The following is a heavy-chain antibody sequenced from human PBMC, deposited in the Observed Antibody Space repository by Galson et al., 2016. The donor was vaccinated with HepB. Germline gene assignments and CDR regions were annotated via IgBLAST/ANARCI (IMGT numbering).Heavy chain of an antibody. D-gene: IGHD3-10*01. CDR1: GFTFGSYG. Sequence: SLRLSCAASGFTFGSYGVHWVRQAPVKGLEWVAVISYDASKKHYADSVKGRFTISRDKSKNTLYLQMNSLRAEDTAVYYCAKSPLMFFGELLGYFQHWGQGTLVTVSS. J-gene: IGHJ1*01. CDR3: AKSPLMFFGELLGYFQH. CDR2: ISYDASKK. V-gene: IGHV3-30*18.